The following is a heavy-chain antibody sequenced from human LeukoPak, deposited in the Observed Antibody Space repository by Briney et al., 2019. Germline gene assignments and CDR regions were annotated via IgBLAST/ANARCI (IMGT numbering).Heavy chain of an antibody. CDR1: GFTFSSYA. D-gene: IGHD3-22*01. Sequence: PGGSLRLSCAASGFTFSSYAMSWVRQAPGKGLEWVSAISGSGGSTYYADSVKGRFTISRDNSKNTLYLQMNSLRAEDTAVYYCAKDIPDVTYYYDSSGFPCAFDIWGQGTMVTVSS. CDR2: ISGSGGST. J-gene: IGHJ3*02. CDR3: AKDIPDVTYYYDSSGFPCAFDI. V-gene: IGHV3-23*01.